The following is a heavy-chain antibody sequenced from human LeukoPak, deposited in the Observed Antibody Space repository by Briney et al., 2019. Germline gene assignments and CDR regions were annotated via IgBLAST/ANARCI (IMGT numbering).Heavy chain of an antibody. CDR3: AKSDLRSTFDY. Sequence: GGSLRLSCAASGFTFSSYGMHWVRQAPGKGLEWVAVISYDGSNKYYADSVKGRFTISRDNSKNTLYLQMHSLRAEDTAVYYCAKSDLRSTFDYWGQGTLVTVSS. V-gene: IGHV3-30*18. D-gene: IGHD3-3*01. CDR1: GFTFSSYG. CDR2: ISYDGSNK. J-gene: IGHJ4*02.